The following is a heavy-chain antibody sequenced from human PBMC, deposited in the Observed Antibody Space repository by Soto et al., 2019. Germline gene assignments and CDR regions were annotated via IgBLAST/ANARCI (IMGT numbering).Heavy chain of an antibody. CDR1: GYSFTSYW. J-gene: IGHJ4*02. CDR3: LSHTHLYDNSGFT. Sequence: PGESLKISCKGSGYSFTSYWVGWVRQMPGKGLEWMAIVYPGDSDTRYSPSFQGQVTISADKSISTAFLRWSSLKASDTAMYYCLSHTHLYDNSGFTWGQGTLVTVSS. D-gene: IGHD3-22*01. CDR2: VYPGDSDT. V-gene: IGHV5-51*01.